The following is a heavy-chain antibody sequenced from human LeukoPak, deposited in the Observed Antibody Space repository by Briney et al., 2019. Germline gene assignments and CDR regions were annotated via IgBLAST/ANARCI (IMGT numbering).Heavy chain of an antibody. D-gene: IGHD6-6*01. V-gene: IGHV4-30-2*01. CDR1: GGSISSGGYS. Sequence: SETLSLTCAVSGGSISSGGYSWSWIRQPPGKGLEWIGYIYHSGSTYYNPSLKSRVTISVDRSKNQFSLKLSSVTAADTAVYYCARDVAARPGPAGWGQGTLVTVSS. CDR2: IYHSGST. J-gene: IGHJ4*02. CDR3: ARDVAARPGPAG.